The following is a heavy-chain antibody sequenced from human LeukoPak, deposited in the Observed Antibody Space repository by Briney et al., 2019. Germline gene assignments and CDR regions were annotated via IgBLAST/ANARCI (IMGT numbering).Heavy chain of an antibody. D-gene: IGHD6-6*01. Sequence: PGRSLRLSCAASGFTFSRYGMHWVRQTPGKGLEWVAVISYDGSNKYYADSVKGRFTISRDNSKNTLYLQMNSLRAEDTAVYYCATPGSPFEYSSPFDYWGQGTLVTVSS. CDR3: ATPGSPFEYSSPFDY. J-gene: IGHJ4*02. CDR2: ISYDGSNK. V-gene: IGHV3-30*03. CDR1: GFTFSRYG.